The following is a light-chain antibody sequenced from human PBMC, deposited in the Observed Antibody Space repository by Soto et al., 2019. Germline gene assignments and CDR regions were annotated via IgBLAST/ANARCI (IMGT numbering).Light chain of an antibody. V-gene: IGKV1-5*01. CDR1: QSINNW. J-gene: IGKJ1*01. CDR3: QQYDTNPKT. Sequence: DIQMTQSASTLSAFVGDRFTFTCRSSQSINNWLAWYQQRPGTAPKVLIYDASTLESGVPSRFSGSGSGTEFSLTISRLQPEDFATYYCQQYDTNPKTFGQGTKVDIK. CDR2: DAS.